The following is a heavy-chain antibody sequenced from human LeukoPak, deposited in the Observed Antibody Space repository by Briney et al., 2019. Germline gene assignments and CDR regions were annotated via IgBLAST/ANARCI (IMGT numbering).Heavy chain of an antibody. CDR3: ARERAGTNDY. V-gene: IGHV3-21*01. CDR2: ISSGSSYI. J-gene: IGHJ4*02. CDR1: GFTFRSYS. Sequence: GGSLRLSCAASGFTFRSYSMNWVRQAPGKGLEWVSSISSGSSYIYYADSVKGRFTISRDNAKNSLYLQMNSLRAEDTAVYYCARERAGTNDYWGQGTLVTVSS. D-gene: IGHD6-19*01.